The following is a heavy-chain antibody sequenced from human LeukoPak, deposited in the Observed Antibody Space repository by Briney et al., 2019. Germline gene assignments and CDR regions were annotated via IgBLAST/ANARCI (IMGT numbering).Heavy chain of an antibody. D-gene: IGHD6-19*01. V-gene: IGHV4-59*01. CDR2: IYYTGST. Sequence: KPSETLSLTCTVSGGSMVYYYWSWIRQSPEKGLEWIGHIYYTGSTNYNPSLRSRVTISLDTSKNQFSLNLRSVTAADTAVYYCARPRSSGWSTHYLDYWGKGTLVTVSS. J-gene: IGHJ4*02. CDR3: ARPRSSGWSTHYLDY. CDR1: GGSMVYYY.